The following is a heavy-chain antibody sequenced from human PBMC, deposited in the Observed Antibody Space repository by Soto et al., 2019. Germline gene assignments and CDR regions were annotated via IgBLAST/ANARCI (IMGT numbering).Heavy chain of an antibody. J-gene: IGHJ4*02. V-gene: IGHV3-48*03. Sequence: LRLSCAASGFTFSSYGMHWVRQAPGKGLEWVSYISTSGNAIYYADSVKGRFTISRDSAENSLYLQMNSLRAEDSAVYYCARGVAGTAVYFDYWGQGALVTVSS. D-gene: IGHD6-19*01. CDR3: ARGVAGTAVYFDY. CDR1: GFTFSSYG. CDR2: ISTSGNAI.